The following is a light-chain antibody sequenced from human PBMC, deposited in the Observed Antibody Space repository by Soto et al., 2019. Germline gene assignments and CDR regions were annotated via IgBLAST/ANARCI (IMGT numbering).Light chain of an antibody. J-gene: IGKJ1*01. V-gene: IGKV1-16*01. CDR1: QPISTY. CDR2: AAS. CDR3: QQYNTFWT. Sequence: DIPVTKSPSSLSGSGGDRVIITCRASQPISTYLNWFQQKPGKAPKLLIYAASTLQSGVPSRFSGSGSGTDFTLTISSLQADDFATYYCQQYNTFWTFGQGTKVDI.